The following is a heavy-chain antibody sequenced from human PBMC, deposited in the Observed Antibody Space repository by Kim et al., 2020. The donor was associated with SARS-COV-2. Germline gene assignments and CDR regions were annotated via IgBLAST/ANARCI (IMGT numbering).Heavy chain of an antibody. CDR3: ARDGGLLGYCSGGSCYPRD. Sequence: ASVKVSCKASGYTFTGYYMHWVRQAPGQGLEWMGWINPNSGGTNYAQKFQGRVTMTRDTSISTAYMELSRLRSDDTAVYYCARDGGLLGYCSGGSCYPRDWGQGTLVTVSS. D-gene: IGHD2-15*01. J-gene: IGHJ4*02. CDR1: GYTFTGYY. V-gene: IGHV1-2*02. CDR2: INPNSGGT.